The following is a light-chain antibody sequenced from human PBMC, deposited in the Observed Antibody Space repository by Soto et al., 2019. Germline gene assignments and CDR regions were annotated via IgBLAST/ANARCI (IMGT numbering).Light chain of an antibody. CDR3: GTWDSRLSAVV. J-gene: IGLJ2*01. V-gene: IGLV1-51*01. CDR1: SSNIGNNY. CDR2: DNN. Sequence: QSVLTQPPSVSAAPGQKVTISCSGSSSNIGNNYVSWYQQVPGTAPKLLIYDNNKRPSGIPDRFSGSKSGTSATLGITGLQTGDEADFYCGTWDSRLSAVVFGGGTQLTVL.